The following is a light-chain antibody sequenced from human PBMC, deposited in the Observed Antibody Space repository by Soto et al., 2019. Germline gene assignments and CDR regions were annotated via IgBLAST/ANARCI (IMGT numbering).Light chain of an antibody. J-gene: IGLJ1*01. CDR3: SSYAGSNNYV. Sequence: QSALTQPPSASGTPGQRVTISCSGSSSNIGSNYVYWYQQLPGTAPKLLIYRNNQRPSGVPDRFSGSKSGNTASLTVSGLQAEDEADYYCSSYAGSNNYVFGTGTKVTVL. V-gene: IGLV1-47*01. CDR2: RNN. CDR1: SSNIGSNY.